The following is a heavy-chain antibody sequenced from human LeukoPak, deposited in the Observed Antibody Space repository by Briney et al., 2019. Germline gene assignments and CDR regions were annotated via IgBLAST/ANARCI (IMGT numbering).Heavy chain of an antibody. CDR3: ARDAVPQQWLVRYFDY. Sequence: ASVKVSCKASGYTFTSYGISWVRQAPGQGLEWMGWISAYNGNTNYAQKLQGRVTMTTDTSTSTAYMELRSLRSDGTAVYYCARDAVPQQWLVRYFDYWGQGTLVTVSS. V-gene: IGHV1-18*01. J-gene: IGHJ4*02. D-gene: IGHD6-19*01. CDR1: GYTFTSYG. CDR2: ISAYNGNT.